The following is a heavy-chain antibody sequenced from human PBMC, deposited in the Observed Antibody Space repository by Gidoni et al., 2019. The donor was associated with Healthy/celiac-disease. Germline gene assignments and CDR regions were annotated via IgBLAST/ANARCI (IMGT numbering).Heavy chain of an antibody. CDR2: ISWNSGSI. CDR1: GFTFDDYA. D-gene: IGHD1-26*01. J-gene: IGHJ3*02. V-gene: IGHV3-9*01. Sequence: EVQLVASGGRLVQPGRSLRLSCAASGFTFDDYAMHWVRQAPGKGLEWVSGISWNSGSIGYADSVKGRFTISRDNAKNSLYLQMNSLRAEDTALYYCAKELFRPRPGWELLRDAFDIWGQGTMVTVSS. CDR3: AKELFRPRPGWELLRDAFDI.